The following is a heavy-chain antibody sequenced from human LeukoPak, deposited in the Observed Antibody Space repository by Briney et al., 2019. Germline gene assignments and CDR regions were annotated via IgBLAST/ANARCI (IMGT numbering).Heavy chain of an antibody. CDR2: INGESTFK. CDR3: AKYQTGTWTSYDSSDI. J-gene: IGHJ3*02. D-gene: IGHD1-7*01. V-gene: IGHV3-21*01. Sequence: GGSPRLSCTASGFSFSSPGMNWVRQAPGKGLEWVSSINGESTFKVYADSVKGRFTISRDNAKNSLYLQMDSLRAEDTAVYYCAKYQTGTWTSYDSSDIWGQGTLVTVSS. CDR1: GFSFSSPG.